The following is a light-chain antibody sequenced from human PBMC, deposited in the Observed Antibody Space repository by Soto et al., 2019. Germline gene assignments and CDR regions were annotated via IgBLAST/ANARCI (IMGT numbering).Light chain of an antibody. CDR2: KND. Sequence: QPVLTQPPSASGTPGQRVIISCSGSSSNIGVNFVSWYQQLPGTAPRLLSYKNDQRPSGVPDRFSGSTSGTSASLAISGLLFDDEADYYCAAWDDSLNVFVFGAGTKLTVL. V-gene: IGLV1-47*01. CDR1: SSNIGVNF. CDR3: AAWDDSLNVFV. J-gene: IGLJ1*01.